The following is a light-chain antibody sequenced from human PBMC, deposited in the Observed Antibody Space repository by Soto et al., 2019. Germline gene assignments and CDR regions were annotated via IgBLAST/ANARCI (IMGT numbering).Light chain of an antibody. CDR2: EVS. J-gene: IGLJ1*01. Sequence: QSALTQPASVSGSPGQSIPISCTGTSSDVGSYNLVSWYQQHPGKAPKLMIYEVSKRPSGVSNRFSGSKSGNTASLTISGLQAEDEADYYCSSYAGSSTPLIFGTGTKVTVL. CDR1: SSDVGSYNL. CDR3: SSYAGSSTPLI. V-gene: IGLV2-23*02.